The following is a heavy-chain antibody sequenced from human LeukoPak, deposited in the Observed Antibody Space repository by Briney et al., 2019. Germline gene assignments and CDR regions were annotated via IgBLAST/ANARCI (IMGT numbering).Heavy chain of an antibody. CDR2: ISVSDDST. D-gene: IGHD2-2*01. Sequence: GGSLRLSCAASGFSSSDYTMNWVRQSPGKGLEWVSGISVSDDSTYYADSVKGRFTISRDKSNNMLYLQMNSLRVEDTAIYFCARHRFCVSTNCPYDCWGQGTPVTVSS. V-gene: IGHV3-23*01. CDR1: GFSSSDYT. CDR3: ARHRFCVSTNCPYDC. J-gene: IGHJ4*02.